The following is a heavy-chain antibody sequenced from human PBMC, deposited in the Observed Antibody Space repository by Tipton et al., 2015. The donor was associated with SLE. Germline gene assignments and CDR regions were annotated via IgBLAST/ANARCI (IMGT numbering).Heavy chain of an antibody. V-gene: IGHV4-59*01. D-gene: IGHD3-3*01. CDR1: GGSISSYY. Sequence: TLSLTCTVSGGSISSYYWSWIRQPPGNGLEWIGYIYYSGSTNYNPSLKGRVTISVDTSKNQFSLKLSSVTAADTAVYYCARALGPTIFGVGYWGQGTLVTVSS. CDR3: ARALGPTIFGVGY. CDR2: IYYSGST. J-gene: IGHJ4*02.